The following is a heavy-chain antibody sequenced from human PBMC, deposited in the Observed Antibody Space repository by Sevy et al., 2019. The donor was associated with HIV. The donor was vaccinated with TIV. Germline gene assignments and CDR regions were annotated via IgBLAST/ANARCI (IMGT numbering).Heavy chain of an antibody. Sequence: GGSLRLSCAASGFPFSSYAMSWVRQAPGKGLEWVSTISGSGGSAYYADSVKGRFTISRDNSKNTLYLQMDSLRPEDTTIYYCARDPGNSGNYWGQGTLVTVSS. J-gene: IGHJ4*02. V-gene: IGHV3-23*01. CDR3: ARDPGNSGNY. D-gene: IGHD1-1*01. CDR1: GFPFSSYA. CDR2: ISGSGGSA.